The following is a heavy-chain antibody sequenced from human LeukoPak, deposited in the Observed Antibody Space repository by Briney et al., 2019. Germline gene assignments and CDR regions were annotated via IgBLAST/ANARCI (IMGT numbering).Heavy chain of an antibody. Sequence: PGGSLRLSCAASGLTFSSESMNWVRQAPGKGLEWVSAISGGGGSTYYADSVEGRFTISRDNSKNTLYLQMNSLRAEDTAVYYCAKKGGYSGEGGYYFDYWGQGTLVTVSS. CDR3: AKKGGYSGEGGYYFDY. V-gene: IGHV3-23*01. CDR1: GLTFSSES. J-gene: IGHJ4*02. CDR2: ISGGGGST. D-gene: IGHD3-22*01.